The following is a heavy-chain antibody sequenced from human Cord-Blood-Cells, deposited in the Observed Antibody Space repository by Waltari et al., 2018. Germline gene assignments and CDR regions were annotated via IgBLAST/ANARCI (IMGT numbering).Heavy chain of an antibody. CDR2: INHSGST. CDR1: GGSFSGYY. CDR3: ARVLRDFWSGYDY. J-gene: IGHJ4*02. Sequence: QVQLQQWGSGLLKPSETLSLTCAVYGGSFSGYYWSWIRQPPGKGLEWIGEINHSGSTNYNPSLKSRVTISVDTSKNQFSLKLSSVTAADTAVYYCARVLRDFWSGYDYWGQGTLVTVSS. D-gene: IGHD3-3*01. V-gene: IGHV4-34*01.